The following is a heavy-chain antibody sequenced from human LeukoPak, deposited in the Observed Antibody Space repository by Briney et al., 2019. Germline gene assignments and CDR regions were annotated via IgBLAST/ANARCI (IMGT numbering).Heavy chain of an antibody. J-gene: IGHJ4*02. Sequence: GRCLRLSCAAAGFTFSSSAMSWVRQDPRTGLEWVSAISGSGGSTYYADSVNGRFTNSRDNYKNTLYLQMNSLRAEDTDIYYCARLTMEGGSGSYYWPIAQKLLFDYWGQGTLVTVSS. CDR3: ARLTMEGGSGSYYWPIAQKLLFDY. CDR2: ISGSGGST. V-gene: IGHV3-23*01. CDR1: GFTFSSSA. D-gene: IGHD3-10*01.